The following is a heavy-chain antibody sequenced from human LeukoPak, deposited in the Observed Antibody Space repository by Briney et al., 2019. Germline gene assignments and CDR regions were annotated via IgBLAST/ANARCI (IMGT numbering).Heavy chain of an antibody. V-gene: IGHV3-66*01. CDR3: ATKRRGHFDY. CDR1: GFTVSSNY. D-gene: IGHD1-1*01. Sequence: GGSLRLSCAASGFTVSSNYMSWVRQAPGKGLEWVSLIYSGGSTYYADSVKGRFTISRDNSKNMLYLQMNSLRADDTAVYYCATKRRGHFDYWGQGTLVTVSS. J-gene: IGHJ4*02. CDR2: IYSGGST.